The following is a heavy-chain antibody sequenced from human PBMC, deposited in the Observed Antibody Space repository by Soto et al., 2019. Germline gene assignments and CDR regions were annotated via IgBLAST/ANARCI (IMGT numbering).Heavy chain of an antibody. Sequence: GGSLRLSCAASGFTFSSYGMHWVRQAPGKGLEWVAVIWYDGSNKYYADSVKGRFTISRDNSKNTLYLQMNSLRAEDTAVYYCARARYYYDRSGYYDYWGQGTLVTVSS. D-gene: IGHD3-22*01. V-gene: IGHV3-33*01. CDR3: ARARYYYDRSGYYDY. CDR1: GFTFSSYG. J-gene: IGHJ4*02. CDR2: IWYDGSNK.